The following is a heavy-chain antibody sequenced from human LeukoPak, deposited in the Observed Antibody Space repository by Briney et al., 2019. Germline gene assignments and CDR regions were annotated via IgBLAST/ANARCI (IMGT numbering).Heavy chain of an antibody. J-gene: IGHJ4*02. CDR3: ARDLGYYGSGSYYY. Sequence: VASVKVSCKASGYTFTSYGISWVRQAPGQGLEWMGWISACNGNTNYAQKLQGRVTMTTDTSTSTAYMELRSLRSDDTAVYYCARDLGYYGSGSYYYWGQGTLVTVSS. D-gene: IGHD3-10*01. CDR2: ISACNGNT. V-gene: IGHV1-18*01. CDR1: GYTFTSYG.